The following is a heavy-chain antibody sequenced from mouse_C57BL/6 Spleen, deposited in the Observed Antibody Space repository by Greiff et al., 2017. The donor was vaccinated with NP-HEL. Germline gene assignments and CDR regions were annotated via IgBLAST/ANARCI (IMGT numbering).Heavy chain of an antibody. CDR2: IDPSDSET. D-gene: IGHD2-5*01. CDR1: GYTFTSYW. V-gene: IGHV1-52*01. J-gene: IGHJ4*01. Sequence: QVQLQQPGAELVRPGSSVKLSCKASGYTFTSYWMHWVTQRPIQGLEWIGNIDPSDSETHYNQKFKDKATLTVDKSSSTAYMQLSSLTSEDSAVYYCARRDSNYPYYYAMDYWGQGTSGTVSS. CDR3: ARRDSNYPYYYAMDY.